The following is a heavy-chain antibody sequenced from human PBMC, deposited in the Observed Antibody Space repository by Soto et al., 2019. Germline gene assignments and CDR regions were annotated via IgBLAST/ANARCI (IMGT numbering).Heavy chain of an antibody. Sequence: ASVKVSCKASGYIFTAYSMHWVRRAPGQGLEWMGVVNPSGGSTNYAQKFQGRITLTRDTSRNTVYMDLSSLTSEDTAVYYCAREEKCSDGICYSEYFQRWGQGTLVTVSS. V-gene: IGHV1-46*01. CDR3: AREEKCSDGICYSEYFQR. D-gene: IGHD2-15*01. J-gene: IGHJ1*01. CDR1: GYIFTAYS. CDR2: VNPSGGST.